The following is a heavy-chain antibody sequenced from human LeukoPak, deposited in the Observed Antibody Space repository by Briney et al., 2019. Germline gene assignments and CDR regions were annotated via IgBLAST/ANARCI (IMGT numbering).Heavy chain of an antibody. D-gene: IGHD1-14*01. CDR1: GFTFSNYW. CDR2: IYTDGSST. Sequence: GGSLRLSCAASGFTFSNYWMHWVRQAPGKGLVWVSRIYTDGSSTNYADSVKGRFTISRDNAKNTLYLQMNSLRGEDTAVYYCARGASNRFDYWGQGTLVTVSS. V-gene: IGHV3-74*01. J-gene: IGHJ4*02. CDR3: ARGASNRFDY.